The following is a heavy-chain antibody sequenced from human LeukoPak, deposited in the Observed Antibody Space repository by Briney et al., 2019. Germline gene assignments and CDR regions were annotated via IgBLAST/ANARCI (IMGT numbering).Heavy chain of an antibody. Sequence: SQTLSLTCTVSGGSISSGGHYWSWIRQHPGKGLEWIGYIYYTGNTYYNPSLKSRVTISLDTSKNQFSLKLSSVTAADTAVYYCARDVLRQQLGRGFDYWGQGTLVTVSS. V-gene: IGHV4-31*03. D-gene: IGHD6-13*01. CDR2: IYYTGNT. CDR3: ARDVLRQQLGRGFDY. J-gene: IGHJ4*02. CDR1: GGSISSGGHY.